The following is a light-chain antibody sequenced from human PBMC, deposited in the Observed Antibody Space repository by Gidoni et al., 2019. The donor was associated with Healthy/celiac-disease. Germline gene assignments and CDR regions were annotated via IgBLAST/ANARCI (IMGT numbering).Light chain of an antibody. Sequence: DIQMTQSPSSLSASVGDRVTITCRASQSSLSYVYWYQQQPGKAPKLLLYSASSLQSGVPSRFSGSGSWTDFTLTISSLQPADFATSFCQQRYSTPRTFGQGTQVEIK. CDR3: QQRYSTPRT. V-gene: IGKV1-39*01. J-gene: IGKJ1*01. CDR2: SAS. CDR1: QSSLSY.